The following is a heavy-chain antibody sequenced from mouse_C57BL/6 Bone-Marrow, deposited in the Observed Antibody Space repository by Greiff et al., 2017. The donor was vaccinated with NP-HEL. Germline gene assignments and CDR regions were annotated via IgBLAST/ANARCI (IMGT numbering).Heavy chain of an antibody. CDR2: IDPSDSYT. CDR3: ARDGSSPYWYFDV. J-gene: IGHJ1*03. D-gene: IGHD1-1*01. V-gene: IGHV1-69*01. CDR1: GYTFTSYW. Sequence: QVQLQQPGAELVMPGASVKLSCKASGYTFTSYWMHWVKQRPGQGLEWIGEIDPSDSYTNYNQKFKGKSTLTVDKSSSPAYMQLSSLTSEDSAVYYCARDGSSPYWYFDVWGTGTTVTVSS.